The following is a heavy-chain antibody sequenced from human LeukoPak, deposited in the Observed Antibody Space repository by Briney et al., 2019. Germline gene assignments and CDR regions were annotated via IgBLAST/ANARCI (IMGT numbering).Heavy chain of an antibody. CDR2: ISDSGGRT. D-gene: IGHD6-13*01. J-gene: IGHJ5*02. V-gene: IGHV3-23*01. CDR1: GITLSNYG. Sequence: GGSLRLSCAVSGITLSNYGMSWVRQAPGKGLEWVAGISDSGGRTNYADSVKGRFTISRDNAKNSLYLQMNSLRAEDTAVYYCARDRTSSSWYFRFDPWGQGTLVTVSS. CDR3: ARDRTSSSWYFRFDP.